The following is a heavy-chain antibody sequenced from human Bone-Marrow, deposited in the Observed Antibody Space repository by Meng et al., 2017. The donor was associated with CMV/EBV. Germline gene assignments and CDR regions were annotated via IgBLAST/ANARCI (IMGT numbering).Heavy chain of an antibody. CDR3: SRGEYNSYYYGMDV. J-gene: IGHJ6*02. CDR2: IRSGANSDAT. V-gene: IGHV3-73*01. D-gene: IGHD3-10*01. CDR1: GFTFSGSS. Sequence: GESLKISCAASGFTFSGSSMHWVRQASGKGLEWVGRIRSGANSDATAYAASVEGRFTISRDDSKNTAYLQMNSLKTEDTAVYYCSRGEYNSYYYGMDVWGQGTTVTVSS.